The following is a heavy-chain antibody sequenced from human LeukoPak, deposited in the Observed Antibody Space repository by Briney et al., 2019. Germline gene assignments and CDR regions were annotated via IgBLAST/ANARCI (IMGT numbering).Heavy chain of an antibody. CDR1: GFTFSSYS. D-gene: IGHD3-16*01. CDR2: ISSSSSYI. V-gene: IGHV3-21*01. CDR3: ARRLGVWYNWFAP. J-gene: IGHJ5*02. Sequence: GVSLRLSCAASGFTFSSYSMNWVRQAPGKGLEWVSSISSSSSYIYYADSVKGRFTISRDNAKNSLYLQMNSLRAEDTAVYYCARRLGVWYNWFAPWGKETLVTVSS.